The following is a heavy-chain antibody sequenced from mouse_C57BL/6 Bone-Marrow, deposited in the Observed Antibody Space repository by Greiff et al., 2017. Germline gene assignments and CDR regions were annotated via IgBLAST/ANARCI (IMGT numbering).Heavy chain of an antibody. Sequence: QVQLKESGAELVKPGASVKLSCKASGYTFTSYWMHWVKQRPGQGLEWIGMIHPNSGSTNYNEKFKSKATLTVDKSSSTAYMQLSSLTSEDSAVYYCAREWLLHFDYWGQGTTLTVSS. CDR1: GYTFTSYW. CDR2: IHPNSGST. V-gene: IGHV1-64*01. D-gene: IGHD2-3*01. J-gene: IGHJ2*01. CDR3: AREWLLHFDY.